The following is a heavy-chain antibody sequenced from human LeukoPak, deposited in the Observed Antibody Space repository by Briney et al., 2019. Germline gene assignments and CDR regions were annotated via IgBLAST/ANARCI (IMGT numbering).Heavy chain of an antibody. Sequence: SETLSLTCTVSGGSISSGVYYWSWIRQPPGKGLEWIGYIYNTGRTFYSPSLKSRVTMSLDTSKNQFSLKLNSVTAADTAVYYCARAPRYNFDYWGQGTLSPSPQ. V-gene: IGHV4-30-4*01. D-gene: IGHD1-1*01. CDR2: IYNTGRT. CDR1: GGSISSGVYY. J-gene: IGHJ4*02. CDR3: ARAPRYNFDY.